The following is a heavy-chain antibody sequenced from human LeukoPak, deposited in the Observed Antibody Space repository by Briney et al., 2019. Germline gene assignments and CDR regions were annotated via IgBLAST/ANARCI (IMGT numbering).Heavy chain of an antibody. CDR2: IYPGDSDT. V-gene: IGHV5-51*01. D-gene: IGHD5-18*01. Sequence: GKPLQISSLGPGSRFTSYWIGGVRPMPAKGLAWMGIIYPGDSDTRYSPSLQGQVTISAANSISTAYLQLIRWKASDTAMYYRTKGYGYGYRAFDIWGQGTLVIVSS. CDR1: GSRFTSYW. J-gene: IGHJ3*02. CDR3: TKGYGYGYRAFDI.